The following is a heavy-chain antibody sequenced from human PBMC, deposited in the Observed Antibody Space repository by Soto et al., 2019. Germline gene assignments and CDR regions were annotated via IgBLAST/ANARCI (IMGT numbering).Heavy chain of an antibody. CDR2: INHSGST. CDR1: GGSFSGYY. CDR3: ARGLTTFRYYYDSSGYGFDY. V-gene: IGHV4-34*01. D-gene: IGHD3-22*01. Sequence: QVQLQQWGAGLLKPSETLSLTCAVYGGSFSGYYWSWIRQPPGKGLEWIGEINHSGSTNYNPSLKSRVTISVDPSKNQFSLKLSSVTAADTAVYYCARGLTTFRYYYDSSGYGFDYWGQGTLVTVSS. J-gene: IGHJ4*02.